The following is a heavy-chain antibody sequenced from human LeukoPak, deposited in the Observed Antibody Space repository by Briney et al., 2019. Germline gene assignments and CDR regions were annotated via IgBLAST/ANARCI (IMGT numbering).Heavy chain of an antibody. J-gene: IGHJ4*02. CDR2: ISYDGSNK. Sequence: GGSLRLSCAASGFTFSSYAMHWVRQAPGKGLEWVAVISYDGSNKYYADSVKGRFTISRDNSKNTLYLQMNSLRAEDTAVYYCARDLNRGSYFDYWGQGSLVTVSS. CDR1: GFTFSSYA. V-gene: IGHV3-30*04. CDR3: ARDLNRGSYFDY.